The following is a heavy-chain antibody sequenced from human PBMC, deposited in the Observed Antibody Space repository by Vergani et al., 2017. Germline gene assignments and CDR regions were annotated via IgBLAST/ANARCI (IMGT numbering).Heavy chain of an antibody. D-gene: IGHD5-12*01. CDR3: TKGSRGYTGYFFDY. CDR1: GFTFSTYA. CDR2: ISSDGGST. J-gene: IGHJ4*02. Sequence: EVQLLESGGGLVQPGGSLRLSCAAPGFTFSTYAMTWVRQAPGKGLEWVSTISSDGGSTYYADSVKGRFTISRDNSKNTLHLQMNSLRADDTAVYYCTKGSRGYTGYFFDYWGQGTLATVSS. V-gene: IGHV3-23*01.